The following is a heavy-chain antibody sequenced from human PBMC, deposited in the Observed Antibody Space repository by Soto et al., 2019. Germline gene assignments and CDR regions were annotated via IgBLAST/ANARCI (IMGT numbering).Heavy chain of an antibody. CDR2: IYYSGST. Sequence: QVQLQESGPGLVKPSQTLSLTCTVSGGSISSGDYYWSWIRQPPGKGLEWIGYIYYSGSTYYNPSLKSRVTISVDTSKNQFPLKLSSVTAADTAVYYCARELRLDFWKAHYYGMDVWGQGTTVTVSS. V-gene: IGHV4-30-4*01. CDR3: ARELRLDFWKAHYYGMDV. J-gene: IGHJ6*02. D-gene: IGHD3-3*01. CDR1: GGSISSGDYY.